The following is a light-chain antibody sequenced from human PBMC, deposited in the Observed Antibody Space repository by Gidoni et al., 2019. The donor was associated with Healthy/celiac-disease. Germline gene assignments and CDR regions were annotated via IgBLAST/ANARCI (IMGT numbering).Light chain of an antibody. Sequence: DIQMTQSPSSLSASVGDRITITCRASQSISNSLNWYQQKPGKAPKVLIYAASSLRSGVPSRFSGSGSGTDFTLTITSLQPEDFATYYCQQSYSTLSITFGQGTRVEIK. CDR2: AAS. CDR3: QQSYSTLSIT. V-gene: IGKV1-39*01. J-gene: IGKJ5*01. CDR1: QSISNS.